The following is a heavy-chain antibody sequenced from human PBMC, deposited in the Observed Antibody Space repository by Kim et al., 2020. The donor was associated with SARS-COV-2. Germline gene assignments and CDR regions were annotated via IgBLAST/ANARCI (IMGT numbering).Heavy chain of an antibody. J-gene: IGHJ4*02. CDR2: IKQDGSEK. D-gene: IGHD3-22*01. CDR1: GFTFSSYW. V-gene: IGHV3-7*05. CDR3: ARDHFSFMGLLLADY. Sequence: GGSLRLSCAASGFTFSSYWMSWVRQAPGKGLEWVANIKQDGSEKYYVDSVKGRFTISRDNAKNSLYLQMNSLRAEDTAVYYCARDHFSFMGLLLADYWGQGTLVTVSS.